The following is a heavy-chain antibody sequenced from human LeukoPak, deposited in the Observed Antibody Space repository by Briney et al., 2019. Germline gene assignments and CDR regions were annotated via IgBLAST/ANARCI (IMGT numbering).Heavy chain of an antibody. V-gene: IGHV4-39*07. J-gene: IGHJ5*02. D-gene: IGHD3-3*01. Sequence: SETLSLTCTVSGGSISSSSYYWGWIRQPPGTGLEWIGSIYYSGSTYYNPSLKSRVTISVDTSKNQFSLKLSSVTAADTAVYYCARGITIFGVVIQVGFDPWGQGTLVTVSS. CDR3: ARGITIFGVVIQVGFDP. CDR1: GGSISSSSYY. CDR2: IYYSGST.